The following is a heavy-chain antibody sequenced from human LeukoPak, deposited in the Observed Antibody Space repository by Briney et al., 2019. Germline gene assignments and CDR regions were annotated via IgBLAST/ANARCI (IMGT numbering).Heavy chain of an antibody. CDR1: GFTFDDYG. V-gene: IGHV3-20*04. J-gene: IGHJ4*02. D-gene: IGHD1-1*01. CDR2: INWNGGST. Sequence: GGSLRLSCAASGFTFDDYGMSWVRHAPGKGLEWVSGINWNGGSTGYADSVKGRFTISRDNAKNSLYLQMNSLRAGDTALYYCARDMETYYFDYWGQGTLVTVSS. CDR3: ARDMETYYFDY.